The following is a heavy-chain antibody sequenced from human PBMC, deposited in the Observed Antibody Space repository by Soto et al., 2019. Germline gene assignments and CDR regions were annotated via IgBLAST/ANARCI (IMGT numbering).Heavy chain of an antibody. CDR1: GGTFSSYA. V-gene: IGHV1-69*01. J-gene: IGHJ6*02. Sequence: QVQLVQSGAEVKKPGSSVKVSCKASGGTFSSYAISWVRQAPGQGLEWMGGIIPIFGTANYAQKFQGRVTITADESTSTAYMELSSLRSEDTAVYYCARPYGGNSDARNYYYYYGMDVWGQGTTVTVSS. D-gene: IGHD4-17*01. CDR2: IIPIFGTA. CDR3: ARPYGGNSDARNYYYYYGMDV.